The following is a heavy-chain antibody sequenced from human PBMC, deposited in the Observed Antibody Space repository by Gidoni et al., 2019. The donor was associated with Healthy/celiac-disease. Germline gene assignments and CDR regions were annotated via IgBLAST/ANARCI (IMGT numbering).Heavy chain of an antibody. CDR2: NNHNGST. J-gene: IGHJ4*02. D-gene: IGHD2-15*01. CDR3: ARGRDNCSGGSCHWDGFDY. V-gene: IGHV4-34*01. Sequence: QVQLQQWGAGLLKPSETLSLTCAVYGGSFRGYYRSWIRPPPGKGLELSGENNHNGSTNYNPSLKSRVTISVDTSKNQFSLKLSSVTAADTAVYYCARGRDNCSGGSCHWDGFDYWGQGTLVTVSS. CDR1: GGSFRGYY.